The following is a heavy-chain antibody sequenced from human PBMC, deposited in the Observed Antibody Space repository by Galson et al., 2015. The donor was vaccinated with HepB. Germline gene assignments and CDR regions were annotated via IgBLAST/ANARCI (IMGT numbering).Heavy chain of an antibody. J-gene: IGHJ3*02. Sequence: SVKVSCKASGGTFSSYAISWVRQAPGQGLEWMGGIIPIFGTANYAQKFQGRVTITADESTSIAYMELSSLRSEDTAVYYCVGYDRRIAFDIWGQGTMVTVSS. CDR1: GGTFSSYA. V-gene: IGHV1-69*13. CDR2: IIPIFGTA. CDR3: VGYDRRIAFDI. D-gene: IGHD5-12*01.